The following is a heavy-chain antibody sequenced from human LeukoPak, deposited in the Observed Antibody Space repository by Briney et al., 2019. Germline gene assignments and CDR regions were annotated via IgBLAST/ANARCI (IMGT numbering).Heavy chain of an antibody. Sequence: GASVKVSCKTPGGTFNSNAINWVRQAPGQGLEWMGGIIPLLGTKNYAQKFQGRVTFTADESSSTVYMELNSLRAEDTAVYYCARGYIAVAGLYYFDYWGQGTLVTVSS. J-gene: IGHJ4*02. CDR2: IIPLLGTK. CDR3: ARGYIAVAGLYYFDY. D-gene: IGHD6-19*01. CDR1: GGTFNSNA. V-gene: IGHV1-69*13.